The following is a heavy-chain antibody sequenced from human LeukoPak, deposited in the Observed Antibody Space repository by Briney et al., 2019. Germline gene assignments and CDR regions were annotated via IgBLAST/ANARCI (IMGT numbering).Heavy chain of an antibody. CDR2: INPNSGGT. V-gene: IGHV1-2*02. CDR1: GYTFTGYY. CDR3: ARTPYYDILTGSQFDL. D-gene: IGHD3-9*01. J-gene: IGHJ2*01. Sequence: ASVKVSCKASGYTFTGYYMHWVRQAPGQGLEWMGWINPNSGGTNYAQKFQGRVTMTRDTSISTAYMELSSLRSEDTAVYYCARTPYYDILTGSQFDLWGRGTLVTVSS.